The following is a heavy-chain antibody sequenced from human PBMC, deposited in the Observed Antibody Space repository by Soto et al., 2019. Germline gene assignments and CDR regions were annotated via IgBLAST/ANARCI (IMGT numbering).Heavy chain of an antibody. CDR2: IFYTGIA. Sequence: QVQLQESGPRLVRSSQTLSLTCTVSGDSIKSGDYYWSWVRQPPGKGLEWIGYIFYTGIADYTPSLKSRVTISLDAPKNQFSLKLNSGTAADTAVYFCARWSGVGVAGMDVWGQGTTVTVSS. J-gene: IGHJ6*02. V-gene: IGHV4-30-4*01. CDR3: ARWSGVGVAGMDV. D-gene: IGHD3-10*01. CDR1: GDSIKSGDYY.